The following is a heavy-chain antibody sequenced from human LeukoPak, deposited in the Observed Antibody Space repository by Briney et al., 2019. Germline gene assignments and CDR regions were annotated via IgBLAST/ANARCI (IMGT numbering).Heavy chain of an antibody. CDR3: ARDQAGFMGRRLVYASSFDY. Sequence: GGSLRLSCAASGFTFDDYAMHWVRQAPGKGLEWASGISWNSGSIGYADSVKGRFTISRDNAKTSLYLQMNSLRAEDTAVYYCARDQAGFMGRRLVYASSFDYWGQGTLVTVSS. V-gene: IGHV3-9*01. CDR1: GFTFDDYA. D-gene: IGHD2-8*01. CDR2: ISWNSGSI. J-gene: IGHJ4*02.